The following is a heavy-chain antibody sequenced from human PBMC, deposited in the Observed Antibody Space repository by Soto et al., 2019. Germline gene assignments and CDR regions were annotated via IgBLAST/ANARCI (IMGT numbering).Heavy chain of an antibody. V-gene: IGHV3-23*01. CDR1: GFTFSSYV. D-gene: IGHD5-12*01. Sequence: EVRLLESGGGLIQPGGSLRLSCAASGFTFSSYVMSWVRQAPGTGLEWVSGISGSGSNTYYADSVKGRFTISRDNSKKPMYLQTTRLRAEDTAEYYSAKDNSAYSGCYSFEYWGEGTLVTVSS. CDR3: AKDNSAYSGCYSFEY. J-gene: IGHJ4*02. CDR2: ISGSGSNT.